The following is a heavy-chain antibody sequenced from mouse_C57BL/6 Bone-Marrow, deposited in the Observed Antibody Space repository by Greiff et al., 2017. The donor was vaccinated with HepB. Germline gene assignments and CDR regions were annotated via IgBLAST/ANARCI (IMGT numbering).Heavy chain of an antibody. CDR2: IDPNSGGT. V-gene: IGHV1-72*01. D-gene: IGHD1-1*01. CDR1: GYTFTSYW. Sequence: VQLQQPGAELVKPGASVELSCKASGYTFTSYWMHWVKQRPGRGLEWIGRIDPNSGGTKYNEKFKSKATLTVDKPSSTAYMQLSSLTSEDSAVYYCARSNYGSSYDWYFDVWGTGTTVTVSS. J-gene: IGHJ1*03. CDR3: ARSNYGSSYDWYFDV.